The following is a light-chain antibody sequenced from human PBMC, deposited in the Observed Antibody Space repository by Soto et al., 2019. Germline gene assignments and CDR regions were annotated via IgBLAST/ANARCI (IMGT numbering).Light chain of an antibody. J-gene: IGKJ5*01. CDR1: QSFSNNY. CDR2: GAS. CDR3: QQRSNWPPEIT. Sequence: EIVLTQSPGALSLSPGESATLSCRASQSFSNNYLAWYQQKPDQAPRLLIYGASTRATGIPARFSGSGSGTDFTLTVSSLEPEDFALYYCQQRSNWPPEITFGQGTRLEI. V-gene: IGKV3-11*01.